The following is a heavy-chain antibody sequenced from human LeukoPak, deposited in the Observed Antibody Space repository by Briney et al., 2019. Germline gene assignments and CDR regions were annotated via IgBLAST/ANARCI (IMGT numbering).Heavy chain of an antibody. CDR2: INHSGST. D-gene: IGHD2-2*01. CDR3: AYAATLDY. J-gene: IGHJ4*02. V-gene: IGHV4-34*01. CDR1: GGSFSGYY. Sequence: PSETLSLTRAVYGGSFSGYYWSWIRQPPGKGLEWIGEINHSGSTNYNPSLKSRVTISVDTSKNQFSLKLSSVTTADTAVYYCAYAATLDYWGQGTLVTVSS.